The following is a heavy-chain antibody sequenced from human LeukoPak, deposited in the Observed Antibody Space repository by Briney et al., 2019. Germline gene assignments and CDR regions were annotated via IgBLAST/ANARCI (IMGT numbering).Heavy chain of an antibody. CDR2: LGISGGYT. CDR1: GFTLSSYA. D-gene: IGHD3-9*01. CDR3: ARGGGGNSDFLTTYTGASLSFDY. V-gene: IGHV3-23*01. J-gene: IGHJ4*02. Sequence: PGGSLRPSCVASGFTLSSYAMSWVRQAPGKGLQWVSSLGISGGYTWYAGSVKGRFTISRDSSKNTLYLQMNSLGAEDTAVYYCARGGGGNSDFLTTYTGASLSFDYWGQGALVTVSS.